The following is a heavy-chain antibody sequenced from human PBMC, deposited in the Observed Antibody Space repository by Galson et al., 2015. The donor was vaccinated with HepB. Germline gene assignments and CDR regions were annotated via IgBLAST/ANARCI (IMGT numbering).Heavy chain of an antibody. V-gene: IGHV3-7*03. CDR3: ARVRVAAAGPYYYYMDV. D-gene: IGHD6-13*01. Sequence: SLRLSCAASGFTFSRYWMSWVRQAPGKGLEWVANIKQDGSEKYYVDSVKGRFTISRDNAKNSLYLQMNSLRAEDTAVYYCARVRVAAAGPYYYYMDVWGKGTTVTVSS. CDR2: IKQDGSEK. CDR1: GFTFSRYW. J-gene: IGHJ6*03.